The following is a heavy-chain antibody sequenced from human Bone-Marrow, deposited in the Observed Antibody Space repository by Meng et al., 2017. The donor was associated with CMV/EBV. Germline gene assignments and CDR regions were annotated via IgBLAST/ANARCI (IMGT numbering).Heavy chain of an antibody. CDR1: GFTFSDYY. Sequence: GESLKISCAASGFTFSDYYMAWIRQAPGKGLEWVAFIRYDGSNKYYADSVKGRFTISRDNSKNTLYLQMNSLRAEDTAVYYCAKDASQWLGTRFDYWGQGTLVTVSS. CDR3: AKDASQWLGTRFDY. D-gene: IGHD6-19*01. V-gene: IGHV3-30*02. J-gene: IGHJ4*02. CDR2: IRYDGSNK.